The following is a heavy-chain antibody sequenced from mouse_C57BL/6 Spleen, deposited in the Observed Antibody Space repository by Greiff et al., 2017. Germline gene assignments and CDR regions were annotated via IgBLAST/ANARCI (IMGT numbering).Heavy chain of an antibody. J-gene: IGHJ2*01. CDR1: GYTFTSYW. CDR3: AGAAQATPYFDY. D-gene: IGHD3-2*02. CDR2: IDPSDSYT. Sequence: VQLQQPGAELVMPGASVKLSCKASGYTFTSYWMHWVKQRPGQGLEWIGEIDPSDSYTNYNQKFKGKSTLTVDKSSSTAYMQLSSLTSEDSAVYYCAGAAQATPYFDYWGQGTTLTVSS. V-gene: IGHV1-69*01.